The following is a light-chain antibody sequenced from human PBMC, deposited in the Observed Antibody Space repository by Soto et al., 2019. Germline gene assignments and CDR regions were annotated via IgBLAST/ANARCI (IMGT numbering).Light chain of an antibody. Sequence: DIVMTQSPLSLPVTPGEPASISCRSSQSLLHSNGYKYLDWYLQKPGQSPHLLIYLGSNRASGVPDRFGGSGSGTDFTLTISRVEAEDVGVYYCMQALQTPYTFGQGTKLEI. CDR1: QSLLHSNGYKY. V-gene: IGKV2-28*01. CDR3: MQALQTPYT. J-gene: IGKJ2*01. CDR2: LGS.